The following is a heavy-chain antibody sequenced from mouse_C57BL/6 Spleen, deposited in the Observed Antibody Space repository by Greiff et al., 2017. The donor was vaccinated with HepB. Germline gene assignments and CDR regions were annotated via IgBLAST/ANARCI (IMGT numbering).Heavy chain of an antibody. CDR2: INPNNGGT. CDR3: ARRRANWAYFDY. CDR1: GYTFTDYN. V-gene: IGHV1-18*01. Sequence: VQLKQSGPELVKPGASVKIPCKASGYTFTDYNMDWVKQSHGKSLEWIGDINPNNGGTIYNQKFKGKATLTVDKSSSTAYMELRSLTSEDTAVYYCARRRANWAYFDYWGQGTTLTVSS. D-gene: IGHD4-1*01. J-gene: IGHJ2*01.